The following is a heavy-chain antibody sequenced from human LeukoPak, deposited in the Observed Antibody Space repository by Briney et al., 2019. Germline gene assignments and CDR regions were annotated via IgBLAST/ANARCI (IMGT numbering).Heavy chain of an antibody. Sequence: GASVKVSCKASGYTFTSYGISGVRQAPGQGLEWMGWISAYNGNTNYAQKLQGRVTMTTDTSTNTAYMELRSLRSDDTAVYYCARGGGIAAAGMTDAFDIWGQGTMVTVSS. CDR1: GYTFTSYG. J-gene: IGHJ3*02. V-gene: IGHV1-18*01. CDR3: ARGGGIAAAGMTDAFDI. CDR2: ISAYNGNT. D-gene: IGHD6-13*01.